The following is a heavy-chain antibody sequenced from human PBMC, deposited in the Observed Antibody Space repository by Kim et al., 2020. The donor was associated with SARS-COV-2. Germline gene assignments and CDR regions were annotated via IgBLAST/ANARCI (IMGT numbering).Heavy chain of an antibody. V-gene: IGHV4-39*01. D-gene: IGHD2-15*01. J-gene: IGHJ4*02. CDR3: ARQAYCSGGSCYSRGLVY. CDR1: GGSISSSSYY. CDR2: IYYSGST. Sequence: SETLSLTCTVSGGSISSSSYYWGWIRQPPGKGLEWIGSIYYSGSTYYNPSLKSRVTISVDTSKNQFSLKLSSVTAADTAVYYCARQAYCSGGSCYSRGLVYWGQGTLVTVSS.